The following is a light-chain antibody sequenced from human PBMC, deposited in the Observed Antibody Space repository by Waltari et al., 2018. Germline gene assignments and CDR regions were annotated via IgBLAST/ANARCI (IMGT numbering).Light chain of an antibody. CDR2: QDD. V-gene: IGLV3-1*01. J-gene: IGLJ1*01. CDR1: DLTNKN. Sequence: SYELTQPPSVSVSPGQTATLSCSGDDLTNKNACWYQQKPGQSPLLVIYQDDRRPSGIPERFSGSNSGNTATLTISGTQAMDEADYYCQAWDSSAAGVFGPGTKVTVL. CDR3: QAWDSSAAGV.